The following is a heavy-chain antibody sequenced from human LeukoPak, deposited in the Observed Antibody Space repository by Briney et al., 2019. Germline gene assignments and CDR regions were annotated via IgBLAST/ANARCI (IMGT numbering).Heavy chain of an antibody. CDR2: ISAYNGNT. J-gene: IGHJ4*02. V-gene: IGHV1-18*01. CDR3: ARLVTYSDFWSGYYTIADY. Sequence: ASVKVSCKASGYTFTSYGISWVRQAPGQGLEWMGWISAYNGNTNYAQKLQGRVTMTTDTSTSTAYMELRSLRSDDTAVYYCARLVTYSDFWSGYYTIADYWGQGTLVTVSS. CDR1: GYTFTSYG. D-gene: IGHD3-3*01.